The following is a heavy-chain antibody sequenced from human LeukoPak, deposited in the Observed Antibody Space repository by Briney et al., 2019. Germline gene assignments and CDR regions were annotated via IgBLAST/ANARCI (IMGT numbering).Heavy chain of an antibody. J-gene: IGHJ4*02. CDR3: AKEGSNGDFDY. Sequence: GGSLRLSCAASGFTFSSYGMHWVRQAPGKGLEWVTVISYDGSNKYYGDSVKGRFTISRDNSKNTLYLKMNSLRAEDTAVYYCAKEGSNGDFDYWGQGTLVTVSS. D-gene: IGHD1-26*01. CDR2: ISYDGSNK. V-gene: IGHV3-30*18. CDR1: GFTFSSYG.